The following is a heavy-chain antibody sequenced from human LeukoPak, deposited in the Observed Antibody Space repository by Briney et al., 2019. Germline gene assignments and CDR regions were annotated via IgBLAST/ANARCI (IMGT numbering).Heavy chain of an antibody. CDR1: GFTFSSYD. CDR2: ITGSGDTT. D-gene: IGHD6-13*01. CDR3: VKDYSTIAAAANPRFDY. J-gene: IGHJ4*02. V-gene: IGHV3-23*01. Sequence: AGSLSLSCAASGFTFSSYDISWVRQPPGKGLEWVSGITGSGDTTFYADSVKGRFTISRDNSKNTLYLQMHSLRAEDTAVYYCVKDYSTIAAAANPRFDYWGQGALVTVSS.